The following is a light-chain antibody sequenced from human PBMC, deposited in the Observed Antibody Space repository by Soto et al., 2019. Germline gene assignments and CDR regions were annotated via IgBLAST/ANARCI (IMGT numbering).Light chain of an antibody. J-gene: IGKJ4*01. CDR1: QSVYGS. V-gene: IGKV3-15*01. CDR2: GAS. Sequence: EVVMTQSPVTLSVSPGERATLSCRASQSVYGSLAWYQQKPGQAPRLLIHGASNRATDIPARFSGSGSGTELSLTINGLQSDDFAVYYCQQYKYWPLTFGGGTKVDIK. CDR3: QQYKYWPLT.